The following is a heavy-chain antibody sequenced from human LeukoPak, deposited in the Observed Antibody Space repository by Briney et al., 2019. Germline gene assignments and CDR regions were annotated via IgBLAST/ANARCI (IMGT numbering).Heavy chain of an antibody. Sequence: PGESLKISCKGSGYSFTNYRITWVRQMPGKGLEWMGRIDPSDSYTKYSPSFQGHVTISTDRSISTGFLQWSSLKASDTAMYYCARQGGIVGATPLDYWGQGTLVTVSS. D-gene: IGHD1-26*01. CDR1: GYSFTNYR. V-gene: IGHV5-10-1*01. J-gene: IGHJ4*02. CDR2: IDPSDSYT. CDR3: ARQGGIVGATPLDY.